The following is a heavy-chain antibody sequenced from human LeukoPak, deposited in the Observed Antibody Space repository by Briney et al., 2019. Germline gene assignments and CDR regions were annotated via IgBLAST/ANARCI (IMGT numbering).Heavy chain of an antibody. J-gene: IGHJ4*02. CDR2: NYYSGST. Sequence: SETLSLTCTVSGGSISSYYWSWIRQPPGKGLEWIGYNYYSGSTNYNPSLKSRVTISVDTSKNQFSLKLSSVTAADTAVYYCARLITATGLIYWGQGTLVTVSS. CDR3: ARLITATGLIY. CDR1: GGSISSYY. V-gene: IGHV4-59*08. D-gene: IGHD1-20*01.